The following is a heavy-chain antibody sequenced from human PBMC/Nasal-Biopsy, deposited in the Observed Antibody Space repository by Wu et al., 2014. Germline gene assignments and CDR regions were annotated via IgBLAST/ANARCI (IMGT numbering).Heavy chain of an antibody. CDR3: ARDSGDCSGGSCYPDYYYYGMDV. D-gene: IGHD2-15*01. CDR1: GITFRTYW. Sequence: ASGITFRTYWMSWVRQAPGKGLEWVANIKQDGSEKKYVASVRGRFTISRDNAKKSVYLQMNSLRAEDTGVYYCARDSGDCSGGSCYPDYYYYGMDVWGQGTTVTVSS. CDR2: IKQDGSEK. V-gene: IGHV3-7*01. J-gene: IGHJ6*02.